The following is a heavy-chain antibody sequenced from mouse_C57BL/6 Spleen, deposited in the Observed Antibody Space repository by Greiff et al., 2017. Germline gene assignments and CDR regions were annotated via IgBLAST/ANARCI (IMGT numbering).Heavy chain of an antibody. CDR2: ISDGGSYT. D-gene: IGHD1-1*01. CDR3: ARAVYSSSSWFAY. Sequence: EVMLVESGGGLVKPGGSLKLSCAASGFTFSSYAMSWVRQTPEKRLEWVATISDGGSYTYYPDNVKGRFTISRDNAKNNLYLQMSLLKSEDTAMYYCARAVYSSSSWFAYWGQGTLVTVSA. V-gene: IGHV5-4*03. CDR1: GFTFSSYA. J-gene: IGHJ3*01.